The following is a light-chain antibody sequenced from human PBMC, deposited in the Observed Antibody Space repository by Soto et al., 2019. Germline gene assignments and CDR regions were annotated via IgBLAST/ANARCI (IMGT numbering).Light chain of an antibody. J-gene: IGLJ1*01. CDR2: EVS. CDR3: TSYTRDTALV. CDR1: SSDVGTYNY. Sequence: QSSLTQPASVSGSVGQSITISCTGTSSDVGTYNYVSWYQHHPGKAPKLIIYEVSNRPSGVSNRFSGSKSGSTASLTISGLQAEDEADYHCTSYTRDTALVFGTGTKVTVL. V-gene: IGLV2-14*01.